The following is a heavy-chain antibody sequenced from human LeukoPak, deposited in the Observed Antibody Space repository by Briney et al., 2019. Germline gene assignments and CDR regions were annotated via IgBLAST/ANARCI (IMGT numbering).Heavy chain of an antibody. V-gene: IGHV5-51*01. CDR1: GYSFTSYW. Sequence: NRGESLKISCKGSGYSFTSYWIGWVRQMPGKGLEWMGIIYPGDSDTRYSPSFQGQVTISADKSISTAYLQWSSLKASDTAMYYCARLRRGYSYNDAFDIWGQGTMVTVSS. J-gene: IGHJ3*02. CDR3: ARLRRGYSYNDAFDI. D-gene: IGHD5-18*01. CDR2: IYPGDSDT.